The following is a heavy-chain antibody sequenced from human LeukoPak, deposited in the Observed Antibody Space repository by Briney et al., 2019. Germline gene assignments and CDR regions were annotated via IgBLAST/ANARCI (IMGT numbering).Heavy chain of an antibody. Sequence: SETLSLTCAVSGGSISSSHLYWGWIRQPPGKGLEWIGTIYSSGSTYYNPSLKSRVTMSVDTSKNQFSLKLSSVTAADTAVYYCARDFLAVGATFHDAFDIWGQGTMVTVSS. CDR3: ARDFLAVGATFHDAFDI. J-gene: IGHJ3*02. D-gene: IGHD1-26*01. V-gene: IGHV4-39*07. CDR2: IYSSGST. CDR1: GGSISSSHLY.